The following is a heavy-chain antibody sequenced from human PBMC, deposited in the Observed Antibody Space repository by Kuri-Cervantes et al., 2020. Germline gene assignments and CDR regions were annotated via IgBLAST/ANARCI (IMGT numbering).Heavy chain of an antibody. V-gene: IGHV3-30-3*01. CDR3: AKDRDSGSYYEGSGYFQH. D-gene: IGHD1-26*01. J-gene: IGHJ1*01. CDR1: GFTFSSYA. CDR2: ISYDGSNK. Sequence: GGSLRLSCAASGFTFSSYAMHWVRQAPGKGLEWVAVISYDGSNKYYADSVKGRFTISRDNSKNTLYLQMNSLRAEDTAVYYCAKDRDSGSYYEGSGYFQHWGQGTLVTVSS.